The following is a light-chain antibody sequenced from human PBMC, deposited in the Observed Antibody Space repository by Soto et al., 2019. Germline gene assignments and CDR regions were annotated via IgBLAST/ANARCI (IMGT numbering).Light chain of an antibody. Sequence: QMTQSPSSLSASVGDRVTISCRASQSITTYLNWYQQRPGKAPEVLIYAASRLQGGVPSRFRGSGSGTDFTLTINSLQPEDYAAYYCQQSYSTPWTFGQGTKVEIK. CDR3: QQSYSTPWT. V-gene: IGKV1-39*01. J-gene: IGKJ1*01. CDR1: QSITTY. CDR2: AAS.